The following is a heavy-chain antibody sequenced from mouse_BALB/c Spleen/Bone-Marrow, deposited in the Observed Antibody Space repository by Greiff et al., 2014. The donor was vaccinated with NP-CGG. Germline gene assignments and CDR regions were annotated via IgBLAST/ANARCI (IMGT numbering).Heavy chain of an antibody. D-gene: IGHD2-1*01. CDR1: GYTFTSYW. J-gene: IGHJ4*01. CDR2: INPSTGYT. Sequence: QVQLQQSGAELAKPGASVKMSCKASGYTFTSYWMHWVKQRPGQGLEWIGYINPSTGYTEYSQKFKDKATLTADKSSSTAYMQLSSLTSEDSAVYYCASPYGNYDAMDYWGQGTSVTVSS. V-gene: IGHV1-7*01. CDR3: ASPYGNYDAMDY.